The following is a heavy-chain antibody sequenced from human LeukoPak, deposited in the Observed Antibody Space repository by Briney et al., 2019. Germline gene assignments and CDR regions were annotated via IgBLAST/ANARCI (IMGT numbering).Heavy chain of an antibody. J-gene: IGHJ6*03. CDR3: ARGRKRSYGSGSYTGYYYYMDV. D-gene: IGHD3-10*01. V-gene: IGHV3-21*01. Sequence: GGSLRLSCAASGFTFSSYSMNWVRQAPGKGLEWVSSISSSSSYIYYADSVKVRFTISRDNAKNSLYLQMNSLRAEDTAVYYCARGRKRSYGSGSYTGYYYYMDVWGKGTTVTVSS. CDR2: ISSSSSYI. CDR1: GFTFSSYS.